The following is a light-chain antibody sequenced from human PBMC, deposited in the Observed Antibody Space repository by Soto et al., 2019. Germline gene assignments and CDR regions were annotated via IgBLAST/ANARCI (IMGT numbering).Light chain of an antibody. Sequence: DIQMTQSPSTLSGSKGDRVTITCRASQTISSWLAWYQQKPGKAPKLLIYKASTLKSGVQSRFSGSGSGTEFTLTIISLQPDDFATYYCQHYNSYSEAFGQGTKVDI. CDR1: QTISSW. V-gene: IGKV1-5*03. CDR3: QHYNSYSEA. CDR2: KAS. J-gene: IGKJ1*01.